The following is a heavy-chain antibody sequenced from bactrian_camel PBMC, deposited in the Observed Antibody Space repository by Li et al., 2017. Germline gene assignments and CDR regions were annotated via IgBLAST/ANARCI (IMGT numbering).Heavy chain of an antibody. CDR2: IRNSGGET. CDR3: AAGFTPTKTSVLAAENFLY. Sequence: HVQLVESGGDSVQPGGSLRLTCVVSGHSRGSNCVGWFRLPPGRAPAEREGIAAIRNSGGETWYHDSVKGRFTISQNKAKNRVYLQMNSLTPEDTAMYYCAAGFTPTKTSVLAAENFLYWGQGTQVTVS. J-gene: IGHJ4*01. D-gene: IGHD6*01. CDR1: GHSRGSNC. V-gene: IGHV3S61*01.